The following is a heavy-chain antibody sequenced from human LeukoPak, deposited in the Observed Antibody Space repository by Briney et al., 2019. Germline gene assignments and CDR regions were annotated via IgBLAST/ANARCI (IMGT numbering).Heavy chain of an antibody. D-gene: IGHD4-17*01. V-gene: IGHV4-59*01. CDR3: ARDGDDYGDSYYFDY. J-gene: IGHJ4*02. CDR2: IYYSGST. Sequence: PSEPLSLTCTVSGGSISSYYWSWIRQPPGKGLEWIGYIYYSGSTNYNPSLKSRVTISVDTSKNQFSLKLSSVTAADTAVYYCARDGDDYGDSYYFDYWGQGTLVTVSS. CDR1: GGSISSYY.